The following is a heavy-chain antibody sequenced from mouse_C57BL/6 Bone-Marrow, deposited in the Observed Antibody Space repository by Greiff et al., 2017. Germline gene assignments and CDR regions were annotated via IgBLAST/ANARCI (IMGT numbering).Heavy chain of an antibody. D-gene: IGHD1-1*01. Sequence: VQLQQPGAELVKPGASVKMSCKASGYTFTSYWITWVKQRPGQGLEWIGDIYPGSGSTNYNEKFKSKATLTVDTSSSTAYMQLSSLTSEDSAVYYCSNYYGSSYPYYAMDYWGQGTSVTVSS. CDR1: GYTFTSYW. V-gene: IGHV1-55*01. CDR2: IYPGSGST. CDR3: SNYYGSSYPYYAMDY. J-gene: IGHJ4*01.